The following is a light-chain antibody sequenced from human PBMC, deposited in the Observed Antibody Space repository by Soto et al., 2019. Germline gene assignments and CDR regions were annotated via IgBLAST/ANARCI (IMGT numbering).Light chain of an antibody. CDR3: CSYARTTHV. Sequence: QSALTQPPSVSGSPGQSVTISCTGTTSDISGYKYVSWYQQLPGKAPKLMIFDVTKRPSGVPDRFSGSNSGNTASLTISGLQAEDEAIYYCCSYARTTHVFGTGTKVTVL. CDR1: TSDISGYKY. V-gene: IGLV2-11*01. J-gene: IGLJ1*01. CDR2: DVT.